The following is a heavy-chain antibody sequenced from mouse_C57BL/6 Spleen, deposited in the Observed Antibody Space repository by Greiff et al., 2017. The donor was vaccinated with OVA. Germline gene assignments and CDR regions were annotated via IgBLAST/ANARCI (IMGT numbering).Heavy chain of an antibody. J-gene: IGHJ1*03. D-gene: IGHD1-1*01. CDR2: FHPYNDDT. V-gene: IGHV1-47*01. CDR3: ARGYYYGSIYWYFDV. Sequence: VKVVESGAELVKPGASVKMSCKASGYTFTTYPIEWMKQNHGKSLEWIGNFHPYNDDTKYNEKFKGKATLTVEKSSSTVYLELSRLTSDDSAVYYCARGYYYGSIYWYFDVWGTGTTVTVSS. CDR1: GYTFTTYP.